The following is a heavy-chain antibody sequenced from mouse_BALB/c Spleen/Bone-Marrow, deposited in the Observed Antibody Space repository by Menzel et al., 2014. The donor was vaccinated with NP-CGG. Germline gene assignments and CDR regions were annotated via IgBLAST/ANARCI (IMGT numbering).Heavy chain of an antibody. D-gene: IGHD2-14*01. Sequence: QVQLQQSGPELVKPGASMRISCKASGYTFTTYFIHWVKQRPGQGLEWIGWIYPGNINIKYNENFKDKVTPTADKSSNTAHLQFSSLTSEDSAVYFCARGDYYRSVMDYWGQGTSVTVSS. CDR3: ARGDYYRSVMDY. J-gene: IGHJ4*01. CDR2: IYPGNINI. CDR1: GYTFTTYF. V-gene: IGHV1S56*01.